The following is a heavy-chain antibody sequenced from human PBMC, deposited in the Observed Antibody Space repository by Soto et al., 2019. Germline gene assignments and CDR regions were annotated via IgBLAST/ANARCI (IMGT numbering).Heavy chain of an antibody. V-gene: IGHV4-31*03. J-gene: IGHJ6*02. CDR2: IYYSGST. CDR1: GGSISSGGYY. CDR3: ASSYAGGGNRFYYYGMDV. Sequence: LSLTCTVSGGSISSGGYYWSWIRQHPGKGLEWIGYIYYSGSTYYNPSLKSRVTISVDTSKNQFSLKLSSVTAADTAVYYCASSYAGGGNRFYYYGMDVWGQGTTVTVSS. D-gene: IGHD2-15*01.